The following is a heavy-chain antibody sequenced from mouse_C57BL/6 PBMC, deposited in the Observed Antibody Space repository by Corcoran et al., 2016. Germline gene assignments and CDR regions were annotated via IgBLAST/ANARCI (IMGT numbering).Heavy chain of an antibody. D-gene: IGHD3-2*02. CDR1: GYTFTDYY. V-gene: IGHV1-26*01. CDR3: ARRSSGYLWYFDY. CDR2: INPNNGGT. J-gene: IGHJ2*01. Sequence: VQLQQSGPELVKPGASVKISCKASGYTFTDYYMNWVKQSHGKSLEWIGDINPNNGGTSYNQKFKGKATLTVDKSSSTAYMELRSPTSEDSAVYYCARRSSGYLWYFDYWGQGTTLTVSS.